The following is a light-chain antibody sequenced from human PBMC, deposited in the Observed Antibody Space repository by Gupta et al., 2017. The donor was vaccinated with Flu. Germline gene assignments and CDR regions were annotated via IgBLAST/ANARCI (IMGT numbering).Light chain of an antibody. CDR2: AAS. V-gene: IGKV1-27*01. J-gene: IGKJ2*01. CDR1: QGISNS. Sequence: SSLSAAVGDRVTITVRASQGISNSLAWYKQKPGKGPKLLIYAASTWQSGVPSRFSGSGYGTDFTLTISSRQPEDVASYYCQKKNSYPPYTFGQGTKLEIK. CDR3: QKKNSYPPYT.